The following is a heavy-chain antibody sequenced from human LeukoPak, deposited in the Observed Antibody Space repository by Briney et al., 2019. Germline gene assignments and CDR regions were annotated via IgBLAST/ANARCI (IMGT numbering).Heavy chain of an antibody. CDR1: GYTFTGYY. V-gene: IGHV1-2*06. CDR3: ARVFYDSSGPFDY. Sequence: AXVKVSCKASGYTFTGYYMHWVRQAPGQGLEWMGRINPNSGGTNYAQKFQGRVTMTRDTSISTAYMELSRLRSDDTAVYYCARVFYDSSGPFDYWGQGTLVTVSS. D-gene: IGHD3-22*01. J-gene: IGHJ4*02. CDR2: INPNSGGT.